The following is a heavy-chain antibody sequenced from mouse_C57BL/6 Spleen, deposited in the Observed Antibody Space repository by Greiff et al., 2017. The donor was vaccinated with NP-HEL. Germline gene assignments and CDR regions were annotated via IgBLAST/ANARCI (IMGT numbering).Heavy chain of an antibody. Sequence: DVQLVESGGDLVKPGGSLKLSCAASGFTFSSYGMSWVRQTPDKRLEWVATISSGGSYTYYPDSVKGRFTISRDNAKNTLYLQMSSLKSEDTAMYYCASNYGSSPWFAYWGQGTLVTVSA. CDR1: GFTFSSYG. CDR2: ISSGGSYT. V-gene: IGHV5-6*01. CDR3: ASNYGSSPWFAY. J-gene: IGHJ3*01. D-gene: IGHD1-1*01.